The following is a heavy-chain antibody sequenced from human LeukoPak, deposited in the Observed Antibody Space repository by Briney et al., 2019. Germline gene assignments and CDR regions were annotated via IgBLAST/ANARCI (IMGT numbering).Heavy chain of an antibody. J-gene: IGHJ6*02. CDR3: ARDLSVVGSPVYYYYGMDV. Sequence: ASGKVSCKASGYTFTSYGISWVRQAPGQGLEWMGWISAYNGNTNYAQKLQGRVTMTTDTSTSTAYMELRSLRSDDTAVYYCARDLSVVGSPVYYYYGMDVWGQGTTVTVSS. V-gene: IGHV1-18*01. CDR1: GYTFTSYG. CDR2: ISAYNGNT. D-gene: IGHD2-15*01.